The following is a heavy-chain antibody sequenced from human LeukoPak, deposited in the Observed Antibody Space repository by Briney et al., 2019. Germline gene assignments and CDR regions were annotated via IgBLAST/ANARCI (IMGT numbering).Heavy chain of an antibody. CDR2: ISSSSSTI. Sequence: LSLTCAVYGGSFSGYYWTWIRQTPGKGLEWVSYISSSSSTIYYADSVKGRFTISRDNAKNSLYLQMNSLRAEDTAVYYCARDLMAPFDYWGQGTLVTVSS. CDR1: GGSFSGYY. V-gene: IGHV3-11*04. J-gene: IGHJ4*02. CDR3: ARDLMAPFDY. D-gene: IGHD5-24*01.